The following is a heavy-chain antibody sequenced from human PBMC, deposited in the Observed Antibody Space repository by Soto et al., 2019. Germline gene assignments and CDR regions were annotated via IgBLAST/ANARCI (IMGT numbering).Heavy chain of an antibody. CDR1: GGTFSTYA. V-gene: IGHV1-69*13. D-gene: IGHD1-26*01. CDR2: VIPIFGTS. J-gene: IGHJ6*02. Sequence: ASVNVSCKASGGTFSTYAISWVRQAPGQGLEWMGGVIPIFGTSTYAQNFQGRVTITADESTSTAYMELSRLRSEDTAVYYCARVRVVGATRLYYHYGLDVWGQGTTVTVSS. CDR3: ARVRVVGATRLYYHYGLDV.